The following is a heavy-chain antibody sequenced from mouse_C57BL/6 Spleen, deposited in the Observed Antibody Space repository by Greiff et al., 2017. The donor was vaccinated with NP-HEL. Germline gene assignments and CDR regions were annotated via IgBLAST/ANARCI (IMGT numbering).Heavy chain of an antibody. CDR2: INPNNGGT. D-gene: IGHD1-1*01. CDR3: ATEVITTV. Sequence: EVQLQQSGPELVKPGASVMISCKASGYTFTDYYMNWVKQSHGKSLEWIGDINPNNGGTSYNQKFKGKATLTVDKSSSTAYMELRSLTSEDSAVYYCATEVITTVWGQGTTLTVSS. V-gene: IGHV1-26*01. CDR1: GYTFTDYY. J-gene: IGHJ2*01.